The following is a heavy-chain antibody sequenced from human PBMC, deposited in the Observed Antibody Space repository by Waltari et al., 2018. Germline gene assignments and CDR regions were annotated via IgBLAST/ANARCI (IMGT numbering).Heavy chain of an antibody. J-gene: IGHJ6*01. CDR3: VKVMGDLGTKYGLDV. D-gene: IGHD1-1*01. CDR2: VNSYGRET. CDR1: GFTFKDFD. V-gene: IGHV3-23*05. Sequence: EEQLSESGGGLVQPGGSLRLSCAASGFTFKDFDMPWVRQAPGEVLKWVSNVNSYGRETQYADSVRGRFTMSRDNSRGTVSLEMNGLRAADTAVYYCVKVMGDLGTKYGLDVWGRGTTVTVSS.